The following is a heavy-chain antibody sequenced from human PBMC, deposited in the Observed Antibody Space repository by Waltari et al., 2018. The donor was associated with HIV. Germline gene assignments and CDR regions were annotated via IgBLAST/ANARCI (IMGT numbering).Heavy chain of an antibody. V-gene: IGHV1-69*04. CDR2: IIPILGIA. Sequence: QVQLVQSGAEVKKPGSSVKVSCKASGGTFSSYAISWVRQAPGQGLEWMGRIIPILGIANYAQKFQGRVTITADKSTSTAYMELSSLRSEDTAVYYCARQTSATLNPDYWGQGTLVTVSS. J-gene: IGHJ4*02. CDR3: ARQTSATLNPDY. CDR1: GGTFSSYA.